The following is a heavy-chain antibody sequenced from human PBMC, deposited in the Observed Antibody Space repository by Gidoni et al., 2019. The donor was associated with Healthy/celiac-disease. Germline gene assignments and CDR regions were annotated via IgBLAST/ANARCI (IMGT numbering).Heavy chain of an antibody. CDR1: GFTFSSYA. Sequence: QVQLVESGGGVVQPGRSLRLSCAASGFTFSSYAMHWVRQAPGKGLEWVAVISYDGSNKYYADSVKGRFTISRDNSKNTLYLQMNSLRAEDTAVYYCASSSGSYDPFDYWGQGTLVTVSS. D-gene: IGHD1-26*01. CDR3: ASSSGSYDPFDY. V-gene: IGHV3-30-3*01. CDR2: ISYDGSNK. J-gene: IGHJ4*02.